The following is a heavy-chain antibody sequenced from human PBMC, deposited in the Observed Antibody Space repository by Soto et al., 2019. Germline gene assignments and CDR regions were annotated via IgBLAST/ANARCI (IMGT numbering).Heavy chain of an antibody. CDR2: ISSSSSTI. D-gene: IGHD3-10*01. CDR1: GFTFSSYS. CDR3: AREIYGSGKNAFDI. J-gene: IGHJ3*02. V-gene: IGHV3-48*02. Sequence: PGGSLRLSCAASGFTFSSYSMNWVRQAPGKGLEWVSYISSSSSTIYYADSVKGRFTISRDNAKNSLYLQMNSLRDEDTAVYYCAREIYGSGKNAFDIWGQGIMVTVSS.